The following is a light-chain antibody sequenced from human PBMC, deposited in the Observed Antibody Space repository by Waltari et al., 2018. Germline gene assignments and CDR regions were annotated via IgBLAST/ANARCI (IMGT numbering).Light chain of an antibody. CDR3: QQYYSYPYT. CDR1: QGVSSS. CDR2: ATS. Sequence: AIRMTQSPSSFSASIGDRVTITCRASQGVSSSLAWYQQKPGKAHKLLIFATSTLQSGVPSRFSGSGSGTEFTLTVSCLQSEDFATYYCQQYYSYPYTFGQGTKLEIK. V-gene: IGKV1-8*01. J-gene: IGKJ2*01.